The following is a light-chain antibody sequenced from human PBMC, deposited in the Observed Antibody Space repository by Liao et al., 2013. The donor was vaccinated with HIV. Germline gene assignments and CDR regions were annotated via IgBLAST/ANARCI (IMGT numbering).Light chain of an antibody. CDR3: QSADSSGTCPV. CDR1: KLGAKY. V-gene: IGLV3-25*03. CDR2: QDT. J-gene: IGLJ3*02. Sequence: SYELTQPPSVSVSPGQTASITCSGDKLGAKYACWYQQKPGQSPVLVIYQDTKRPSGIPERFSGSSSGTTVTLTISGVQAEDEADYYCQSADSSGTCPVFGGGTKLTVL.